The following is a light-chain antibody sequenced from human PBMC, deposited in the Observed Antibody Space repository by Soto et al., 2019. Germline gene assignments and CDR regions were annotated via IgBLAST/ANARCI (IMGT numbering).Light chain of an antibody. CDR1: SSDVGGYNY. CDR3: SSYTGSNNLG. J-gene: IGLJ3*02. V-gene: IGLV2-8*01. Sequence: QSALTQPPSASGSPGQSVTLSCCGTSSDVGGYNYVSGYQQHPGKAPKVMIYEVSKRPSGVPGLVSGSKSGNTASLPVSGLQDEDEADYYCSSYTGSNNLGFGGGTKLTVL. CDR2: EVS.